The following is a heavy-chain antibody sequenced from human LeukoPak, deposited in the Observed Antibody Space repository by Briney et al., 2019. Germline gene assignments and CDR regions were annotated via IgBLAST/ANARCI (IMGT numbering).Heavy chain of an antibody. Sequence: PGGSLRLSCTDSGVNITTYSIYWVRQAPGKGLEWVSYISSSSSTIYYADSVKGRFTISRDNAKNSLYLQMTSLRAEDTAVYYCVRSRPARTFFDYWGQGTLVTVSS. CDR3: VRSRPARTFFDY. CDR2: ISSSSSTI. V-gene: IGHV3-48*01. J-gene: IGHJ4*02. D-gene: IGHD6-6*01. CDR1: GVNITTYS.